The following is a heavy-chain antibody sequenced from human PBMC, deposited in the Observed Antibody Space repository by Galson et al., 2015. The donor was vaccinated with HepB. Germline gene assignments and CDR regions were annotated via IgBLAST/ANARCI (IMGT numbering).Heavy chain of an antibody. Sequence: QSGAEVKKPGASVRVSCKASGYIFNNYGISWVRQAPGQGLEWMGWISIYNGDTDYAQKLQGRVTTTTDRSTSTAYMELSSLRSEDTAVYYCATDLGYYDSSGYLGYWGQGTLVTVSS. V-gene: IGHV1-18*01. J-gene: IGHJ4*02. CDR3: ATDLGYYDSSGYLGY. CDR1: GYIFNNYG. CDR2: ISIYNGDT. D-gene: IGHD3-22*01.